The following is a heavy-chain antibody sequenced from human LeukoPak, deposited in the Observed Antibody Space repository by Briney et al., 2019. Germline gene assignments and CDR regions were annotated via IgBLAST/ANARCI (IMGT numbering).Heavy chain of an antibody. Sequence: GGFLRLSCAASGFTFSSYAMSWVRQAPGKGLEWVSAISGSGGSTYYADSVKGRFTISRDNSKNTLYLQMNSLRAEDTAVYYCAKDQRTYYDFWSGSILFDYWGQGTLVTVSS. J-gene: IGHJ4*02. V-gene: IGHV3-23*01. D-gene: IGHD3-3*01. CDR1: GFTFSSYA. CDR3: AKDQRTYYDFWSGSILFDY. CDR2: ISGSGGST.